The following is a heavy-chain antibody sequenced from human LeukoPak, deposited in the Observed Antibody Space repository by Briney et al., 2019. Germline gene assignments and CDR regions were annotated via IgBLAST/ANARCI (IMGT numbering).Heavy chain of an antibody. V-gene: IGHV3-30*04. CDR3: ARDQGSGWPYNFDY. Sequence: GGSLRLSCAASGFTFSNFAMHWVRQAPGKGLEWVAVISYDGSNRYYAESVKGRFTISRDNSKSMVYLQMNSLRPEDTAVYYCARDQGSGWPYNFDYWGQGTLVTVSS. D-gene: IGHD6-19*01. CDR1: GFTFSNFA. J-gene: IGHJ4*02. CDR2: ISYDGSNR.